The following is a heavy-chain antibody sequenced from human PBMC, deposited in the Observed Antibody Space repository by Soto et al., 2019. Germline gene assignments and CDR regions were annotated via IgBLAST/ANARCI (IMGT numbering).Heavy chain of an antibody. CDR3: AREGLTGTIGLYYYYGMDV. V-gene: IGHV4-59*01. J-gene: IGHJ6*02. CDR2: IYYSGST. Sequence: SETLSLTCAVYGGSFSGYYRSWIRQPPGKGLEWIGYIYYSGSTNYNPSLKSRVTISVDTSKNQFSLKLSSVTAADTAVYCCAREGLTGTIGLYYYYGMDVWGQGTTVTVSS. D-gene: IGHD1-7*01. CDR1: GGSFSGYY.